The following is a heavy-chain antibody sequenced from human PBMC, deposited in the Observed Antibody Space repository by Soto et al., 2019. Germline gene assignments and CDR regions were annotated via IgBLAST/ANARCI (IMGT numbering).Heavy chain of an antibody. J-gene: IGHJ4*02. Sequence: SETLSLTCTVSGGSISSYYWSWIRQPPGKGLEWIGYIYYSGSTNYNPSLKSRVTISVDTSKNQFSLKLSSVTAADTAVYYCARTTLFRGVIVSAAFDYCGQGYLVPVSS. CDR2: IYYSGST. CDR3: ARTTLFRGVIVSAAFDY. V-gene: IGHV4-59*01. CDR1: GGSISSYY. D-gene: IGHD3-10*01.